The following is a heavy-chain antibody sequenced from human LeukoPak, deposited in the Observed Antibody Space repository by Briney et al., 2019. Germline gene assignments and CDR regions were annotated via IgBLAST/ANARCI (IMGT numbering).Heavy chain of an antibody. D-gene: IGHD1-26*01. CDR2: INPYGSST. Sequence: GGSLRLSCVASGFSISTYWMRWVRQAPGKGLVWVSRINPYGSSTNYADSVKGRFTISRDSARNTVYLQMNSLRADDTAVYYCARGNSGSSGLWDSWGQGTLVTVSS. CDR1: GFSISTYW. CDR3: ARGNSGSSGLWDS. V-gene: IGHV3-74*01. J-gene: IGHJ4*02.